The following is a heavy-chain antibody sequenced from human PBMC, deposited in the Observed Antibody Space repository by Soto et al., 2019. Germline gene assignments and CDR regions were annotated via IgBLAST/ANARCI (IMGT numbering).Heavy chain of an antibody. V-gene: IGHV4-59*01. D-gene: IGHD3-10*01. J-gene: IGHJ3*02. Sequence: QEQLQESGPGLVKPSETLSLTCTVSGGSISSYYWSWIRQSPGKGLEWIGYIYYSGSTNYNPSLKSRVTISVDTSKNQFSLKLRSVTAADTAVYYCARVWGGAFDIWGQGTMVTVSS. CDR2: IYYSGST. CDR3: ARVWGGAFDI. CDR1: GGSISSYY.